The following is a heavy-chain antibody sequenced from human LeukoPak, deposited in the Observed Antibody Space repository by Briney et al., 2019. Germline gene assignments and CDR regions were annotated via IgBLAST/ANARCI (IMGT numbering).Heavy chain of an antibody. CDR3: AKSFYGLQEPNI. CDR2: ISGSGSST. CDR1: GFTFSTYA. Sequence: QSGGSLRLSCAASGFTFSTYAMSWVRQAPGKGLEWVSAISGSGSSTYYADSVKGRFTISRDNSKNTLYLQMNSLRAEDTAVYYCAKSFYGLQEPNIWGQGTMVTVSS. D-gene: IGHD2/OR15-2a*01. J-gene: IGHJ3*02. V-gene: IGHV3-23*01.